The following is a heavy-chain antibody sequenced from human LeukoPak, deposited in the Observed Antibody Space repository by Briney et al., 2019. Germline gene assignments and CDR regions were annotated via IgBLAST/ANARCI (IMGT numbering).Heavy chain of an antibody. J-gene: IGHJ4*02. V-gene: IGHV4-39*02. D-gene: IGHD3-22*01. CDR3: AREDYYDSNGYYYGFDY. Sequence: PSETLSLTCTVSGGSISSSSYYWGWIRQPPGKGLEWIGSIYYSGSTYYNPSLKSRVTISVDTSKNQFSLKLSSVTAADTAVYYCAREDYYDSNGYYYGFDYWGQGTLVTVSS. CDR2: IYYSGST. CDR1: GGSISSSSYY.